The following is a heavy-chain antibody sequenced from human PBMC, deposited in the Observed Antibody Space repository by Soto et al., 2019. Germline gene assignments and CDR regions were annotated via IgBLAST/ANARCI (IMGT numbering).Heavy chain of an antibody. CDR1: GFTFSDYY. CDR2: IDSSGSTI. Sequence: PGGSLRLCCAASGFTFSDYYIIWIRHAPGKGLEWVSYIDSSGSTIYYADSVKGRFTISRDNAKNSLYLQMNSLRAEDTAVYYCARDCLVVASASWWIVPRGQGTLVTV. J-gene: IGHJ5*02. D-gene: IGHD5-12*01. V-gene: IGHV3-11*01. CDR3: ARDCLVVASASWWIVP.